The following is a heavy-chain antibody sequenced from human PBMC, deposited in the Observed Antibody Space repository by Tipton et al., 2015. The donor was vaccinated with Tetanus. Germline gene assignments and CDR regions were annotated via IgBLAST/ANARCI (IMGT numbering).Heavy chain of an antibody. V-gene: IGHV3-7*03. Sequence: SLRLSCAASGFTFSSYAMHWVRQAPGKGLEWVANIQNDGGETYHLESVRGRFTISRDNGKNSVYLQMNSLRPEDTAVYYCARLGRNSLGAFDVWGQGTLVSVSS. J-gene: IGHJ3*01. CDR1: GFTFSSYA. D-gene: IGHD7-27*01. CDR2: IQNDGGET. CDR3: ARLGRNSLGAFDV.